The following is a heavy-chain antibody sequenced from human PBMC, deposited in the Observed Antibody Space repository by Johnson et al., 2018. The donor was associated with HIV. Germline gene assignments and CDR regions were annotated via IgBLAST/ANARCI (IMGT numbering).Heavy chain of an antibody. D-gene: IGHD3-16*01. CDR1: VFTFTNAW. J-gene: IGHJ3*01. Sequence: VQLVESGGGVVQPGGSLILSCAASVFTFTNAWMSWVRPAPGTGLVWGGHIKSKTDGGTTDYAAPVKGRFTISRDDSKNTLYLQMNSRKTEDTAVYYCAKDRIWGDRWGLSAFDVWGQGTMVTLSS. CDR2: IKSKTDGGTT. CDR3: AKDRIWGDRWGLSAFDV. V-gene: IGHV3-15*01.